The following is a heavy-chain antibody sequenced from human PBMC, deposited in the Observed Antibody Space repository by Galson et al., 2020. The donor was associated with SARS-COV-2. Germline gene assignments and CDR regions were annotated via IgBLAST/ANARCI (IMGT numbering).Heavy chain of an antibody. D-gene: IGHD6-13*01. V-gene: IGHV3-23*01. J-gene: IGHJ6*02. CDR2: ISGSGGST. Sequence: GESLKISCAASGFTFSSYAMSWVRQAPGQGLEWVSAISGSGGSTYYADSVKGRFTISRDNSKNRLYLQMNSLRAEDTAVYYCAGGLYSSSWFYYYYYGMDVWGQGTTVTVSS. CDR1: GFTFSSYA. CDR3: AGGLYSSSWFYYYYYGMDV.